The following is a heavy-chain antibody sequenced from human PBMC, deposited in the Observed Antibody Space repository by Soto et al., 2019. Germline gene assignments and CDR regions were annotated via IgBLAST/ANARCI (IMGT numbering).Heavy chain of an antibody. V-gene: IGHV4-59*01. CDR3: GGGGPGFSSTWEAY. Sequence: QVQLQESGPGLVKPSETLSLTCSVSGDSIRSYYWSWFRQPPGKGLEWIGYISHSGSTKYNPSLKSGATRSTEPPRSQFSLRMTFAAPPATAFYYCGGGGPGFSSTWEAYGGRGTLVTV. D-gene: IGHD2-2*01. CDR2: ISHSGST. CDR1: GDSIRSYY. J-gene: IGHJ4*02.